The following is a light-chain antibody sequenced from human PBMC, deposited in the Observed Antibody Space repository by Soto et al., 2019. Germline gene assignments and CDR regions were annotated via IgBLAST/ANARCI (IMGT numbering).Light chain of an antibody. CDR2: DVT. CDR1: SSDVGAYNL. Sequence: QSALTQPASVSGSPGQSIAISCTGTSSDVGAYNLVSWYQQHPGQAPKLMIYDVTARPSGVSNRFSGSKSGNTASLTISGLQAEDEADYYCSSSTGSTTLVFGGGTKVTVL. V-gene: IGLV2-14*03. J-gene: IGLJ2*01. CDR3: SSSTGSTTLV.